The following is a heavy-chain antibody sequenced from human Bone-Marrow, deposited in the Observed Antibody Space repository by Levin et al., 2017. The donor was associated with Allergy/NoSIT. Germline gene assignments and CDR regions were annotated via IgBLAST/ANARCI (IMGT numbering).Heavy chain of an antibody. CDR2: IKQDGSEK. V-gene: IGHV3-7*01. D-gene: IGHD2-2*01. J-gene: IGHJ4*02. CDR3: AREWSVVVPAARLDY. CDR1: GFTFSSYW. Sequence: GESLKISCAASGFTFSSYWMSWVRQAPGKGLEWVANIKQDGSEKYYVDSVKGRFTISRDNAKNSLYLQMNSLRAEDTAVYYCAREWSVVVPAARLDYWGQGTLVTVSS.